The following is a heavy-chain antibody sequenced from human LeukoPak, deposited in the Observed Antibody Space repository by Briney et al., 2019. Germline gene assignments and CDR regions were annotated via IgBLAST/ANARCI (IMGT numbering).Heavy chain of an antibody. Sequence: SETLSLTCTVSGGSISSSSSDYYWGWVRQPPGKGQQWIWSISYSGSTYYNPSLKSRVTISADTSNTQFSLKLTSVTAADTAIYYCARRKAKTPNYFDYWGQGALVTVSS. CDR2: ISYSGST. J-gene: IGHJ4*02. CDR3: ARRKAKTPNYFDY. CDR1: GGSISSSSSDYY. V-gene: IGHV4-39*01.